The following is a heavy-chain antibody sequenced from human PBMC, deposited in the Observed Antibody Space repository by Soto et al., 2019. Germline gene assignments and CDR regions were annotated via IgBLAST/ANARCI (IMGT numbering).Heavy chain of an antibody. J-gene: IGHJ6*03. CDR3: ARRTMGNYYYMDV. CDR2: ISSSGTID. D-gene: IGHD3-10*01. V-gene: IGHV3-11*01. Sequence: QVQLVESGGGLVKPGGSLRLSCVAYGFTLSDYYMSWIRQAPGKGLEWVSYISSSGTIDNYADSVKGRFTISRDNAKNSLFLQMNGLRAEDTAVYYCARRTMGNYYYMDVWGKGTTVTVSS. CDR1: GFTLSDYY.